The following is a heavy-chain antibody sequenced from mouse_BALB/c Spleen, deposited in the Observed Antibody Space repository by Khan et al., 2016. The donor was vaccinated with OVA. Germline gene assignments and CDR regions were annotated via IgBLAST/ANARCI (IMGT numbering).Heavy chain of an antibody. V-gene: IGHV9-3-1*01. CDR3: SRLAATAWFAY. J-gene: IGHJ3*01. CDR1: GYTFTNYG. Sequence: QIQLVQSGPELKKPGETVKISCKASGYTFTNYGMNWVKQAPGKGLKWMGWINTSTGEPTYADDFKGRFAFSLETSASTAYLQFNNLKNEDTATYFCSRLAATAWFAYWGQGTLVTVSA. D-gene: IGHD1-2*01. CDR2: INTSTGEP.